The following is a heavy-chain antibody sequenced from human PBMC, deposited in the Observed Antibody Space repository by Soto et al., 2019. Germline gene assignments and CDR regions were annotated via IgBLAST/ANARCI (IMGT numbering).Heavy chain of an antibody. D-gene: IGHD3-16*01. CDR2: LSGDGSRA. J-gene: IGHJ4*02. V-gene: IGHV3-23*01. CDR3: AKRGGYAIYFYDS. CDR1: GFNFGGYA. Sequence: PGGSLRLSCAGTGFNFGGYAMSWVRQAPGKGLEWVSTLSGDGSRAYYADSVRGRFTVSRDNSKSTLYLRMNSLRADDTAIYYCAKRGGYAIYFYDSWGQGTLVTVSS.